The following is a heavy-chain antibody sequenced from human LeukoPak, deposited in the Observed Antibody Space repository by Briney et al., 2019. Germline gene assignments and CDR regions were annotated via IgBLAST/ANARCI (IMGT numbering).Heavy chain of an antibody. J-gene: IGHJ4*02. CDR2: IYSGGST. Sequence: GGSLRLSCAASGFTVSSNYMSWVRQAPGKGLEWVSVIYSGGSTYYADSVKGRFTISRDNAKNSLYLQMNSLRAEDTAVYYCARDRGVSWSGYYFDYWGQGTLVTVSS. V-gene: IGHV3-53*01. CDR3: ARDRGVSWSGYYFDY. CDR1: GFTVSSNY. D-gene: IGHD3-3*01.